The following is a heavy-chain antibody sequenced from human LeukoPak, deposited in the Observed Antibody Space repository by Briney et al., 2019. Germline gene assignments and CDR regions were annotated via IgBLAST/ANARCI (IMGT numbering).Heavy chain of an antibody. V-gene: IGHV3-15*01. CDR1: GFTFSNAW. CDR2: IKSKTDGGTT. J-gene: IGHJ4*02. D-gene: IGHD6-13*01. CDR3: TTGIIAAAGGDY. Sequence: GGSLRLSCAASGFTFSNAWMSWVRQAPGKGLEWVGRIKSKTDGGTTDYAAPVEGRFTISRDDSKNTLYLQMNSLKTEDTAVYYCTTGIIAAAGGDYWGQGTLVTVSS.